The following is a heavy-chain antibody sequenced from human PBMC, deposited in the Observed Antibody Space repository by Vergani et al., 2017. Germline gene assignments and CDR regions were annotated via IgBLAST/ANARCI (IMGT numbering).Heavy chain of an antibody. Sequence: EVQLVESGGGLVKPGGSLRLSCAASGFTFSSYSMNWVRQAPGKGLEWVSSISSSSSYIYYADSVKGRFTISRDNAKNSLYLQMNSLRAEDTAVYYCARESIAVAGTYVDYWGQGTLVTVSS. V-gene: IGHV3-21*01. D-gene: IGHD6-19*01. CDR3: ARESIAVAGTYVDY. J-gene: IGHJ4*02. CDR1: GFTFSSYS. CDR2: ISSSSSYI.